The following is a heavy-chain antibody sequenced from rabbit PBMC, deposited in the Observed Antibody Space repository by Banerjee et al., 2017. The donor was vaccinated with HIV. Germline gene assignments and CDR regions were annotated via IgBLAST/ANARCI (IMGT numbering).Heavy chain of an antibody. CDR3: ARDLAGVIGWNFNL. D-gene: IGHD4-1*01. CDR2: IWIGSSDST. V-gene: IGHV1S45*01. J-gene: IGHJ4*01. Sequence: QQQLVESGGGLVKPGASLTLTCTASGFSFSNGYVMCWVRQAPGKGLEWIACIWIGSSDSTYYANWAKGRFTISKTSSTTVTLQMTSLTAADTATYFCARDLAGVIGWNFNLWGPGTLVTVS. CDR1: GFSFSNGYV.